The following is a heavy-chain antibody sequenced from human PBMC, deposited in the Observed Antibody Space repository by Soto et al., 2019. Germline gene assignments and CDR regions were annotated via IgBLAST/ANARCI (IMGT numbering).Heavy chain of an antibody. CDR3: AKDRGRDGIVGATLPYYYYYGMDV. V-gene: IGHV3-23*01. CDR1: GVTFSVYA. D-gene: IGHD1-26*01. J-gene: IGHJ6*02. CDR2: ISGSGGST. Sequence: PGLPLRPCWAVSGVTFSVYAMSWTGQASGEGLGRVPAISGSGGSTYYADSVKGRFTISRDNSKNTLYLQMNSLRAEDTAVYYCAKDRGRDGIVGATLPYYYYYGMDVWGQGTTVTVSS.